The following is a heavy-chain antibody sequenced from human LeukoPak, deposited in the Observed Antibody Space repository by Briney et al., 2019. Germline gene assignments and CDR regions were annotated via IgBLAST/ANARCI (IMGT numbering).Heavy chain of an antibody. V-gene: IGHV3-73*01. Sequence: GGSLKLSCAASGFTFSGSAVHWVRQASGKGLEWVGRIRGKANNYATAYAASVNGRFTISRDNSKNTLYLQMNSLRAEDTAVYYCAKDLGTRSVYYYGMDVWGQGTTVAVSS. CDR1: GFTFSGSA. D-gene: IGHD1-14*01. CDR3: AKDLGTRSVYYYGMDV. J-gene: IGHJ6*02. CDR2: IRGKANNYAT.